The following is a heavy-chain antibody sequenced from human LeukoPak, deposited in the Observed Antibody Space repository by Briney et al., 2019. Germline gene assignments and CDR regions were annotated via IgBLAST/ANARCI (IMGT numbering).Heavy chain of an antibody. V-gene: IGHV3-11*01. CDR1: GFTFSDYY. D-gene: IGHD1-26*01. CDR3: ARGAPCNGGSYHQNWFDP. J-gene: IGHJ5*02. Sequence: GGSLRLSCAASGFTFSDYYMSWIRQAPGKGLEWVSYISSSGSTIYYADSVKGRFTISRDNAKNSLYLQMNSLRAEDTAVYYCARGAPCNGGSYHQNWFDPWGQGTLVTVSS. CDR2: ISSSGSTI.